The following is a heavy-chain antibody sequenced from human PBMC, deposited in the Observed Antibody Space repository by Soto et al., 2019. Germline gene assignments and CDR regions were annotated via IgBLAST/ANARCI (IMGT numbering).Heavy chain of an antibody. J-gene: IGHJ1*01. D-gene: IGHD3-10*01. CDR3: ARMVRGVIISH. Sequence: QVQLVQSGAEVKKPGSSVKVSCKASGGTFSSYTISWVRQAPGQGLEWMGRIIPILGIANYAQKFQGRVTITADKSTSTAYMELSSLRSEDTAVYYCARMVRGVIISHWGQGTLVTVSS. CDR1: GGTFSSYT. V-gene: IGHV1-69*02. CDR2: IIPILGIA.